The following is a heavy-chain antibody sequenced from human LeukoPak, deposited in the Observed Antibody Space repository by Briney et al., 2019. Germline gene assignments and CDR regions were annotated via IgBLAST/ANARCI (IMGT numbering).Heavy chain of an antibody. CDR3: ARVSTGIIAAVTGDFDY. Sequence: PGGSLRLSGAASGFTFSSYAMSWVRQAPGKGLEWIGEIDHSGSTNYNPSLKSRVTISVDTSKNQFSLKLSSVTAADTAVYYCARVSTGIIAAVTGDFDYWGQGTLVTVSS. D-gene: IGHD6-13*01. J-gene: IGHJ4*02. CDR1: GFTFSSYA. V-gene: IGHV4-34*01. CDR2: IDHSGST.